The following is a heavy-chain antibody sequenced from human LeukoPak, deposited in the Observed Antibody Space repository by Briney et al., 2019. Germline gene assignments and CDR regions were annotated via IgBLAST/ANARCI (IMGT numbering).Heavy chain of an antibody. CDR2: ISWDSGSI. J-gene: IGHJ6*02. CDR3: ASPTASVTMVRGYYYGMDV. V-gene: IGHV3-9*01. CDR1: GFTFDDYA. Sequence: PGGSLRLSCAASGFTFDDYAMHWVRQAPGKGLEWVSGISWDSGSIGYADSVKGRFTISRDNAKNSLYLQMNSLRADDTAVYYCASPTASVTMVRGYYYGMDVWGQGTTVTVSS. D-gene: IGHD3-10*01.